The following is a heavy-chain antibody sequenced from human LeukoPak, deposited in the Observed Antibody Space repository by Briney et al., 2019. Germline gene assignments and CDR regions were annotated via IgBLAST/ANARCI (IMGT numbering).Heavy chain of an antibody. CDR3: AKKRAYGDYGFDP. CDR1: GGSISSDY. D-gene: IGHD4-17*01. Sequence: SETLSLTCTASGGSISSDYWSWIRQPPGKGLEWIGYIYYSGSASYNPSVKSRVTISVDTSKNQFSLKLNSVTAADTAVYYCAKKRAYGDYGFDPWGQGTLVTVSS. CDR2: IYYSGSA. V-gene: IGHV4-59*01. J-gene: IGHJ5*02.